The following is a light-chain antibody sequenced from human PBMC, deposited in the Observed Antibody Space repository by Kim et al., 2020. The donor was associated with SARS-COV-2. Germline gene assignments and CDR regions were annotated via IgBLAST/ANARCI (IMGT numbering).Light chain of an antibody. Sequence: GQGVTISCSGSSSNIGNNSVAWYPHLPGTTPQLLIYDDNQRPSGIPDRFSGSKSATSATLGITGLQTGDEADYYCVTWDSSLSAVLFGGGTQLTVL. CDR1: SSNIGNNS. CDR3: VTWDSSLSAVL. V-gene: IGLV1-51*01. CDR2: DDN. J-gene: IGLJ2*01.